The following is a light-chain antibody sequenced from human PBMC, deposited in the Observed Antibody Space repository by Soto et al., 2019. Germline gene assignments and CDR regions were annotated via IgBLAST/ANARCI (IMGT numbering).Light chain of an antibody. V-gene: IGKV3-20*01. Sequence: EIVLTQCPGTLSLSQGERATLSCRAIQSVSRSYLAWYQQKPGQAPRLLIYGASSRATGIPDRCSGSGSGTEFTLTISSLQSEDFAVYYCQQYNNWPPRTFGQGTKVDIK. CDR3: QQYNNWPPRT. CDR2: GAS. CDR1: QSVSRSY. J-gene: IGKJ1*01.